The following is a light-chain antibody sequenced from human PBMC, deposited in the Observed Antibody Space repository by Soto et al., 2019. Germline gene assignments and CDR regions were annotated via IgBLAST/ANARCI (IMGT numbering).Light chain of an antibody. CDR1: NIGTKT. J-gene: IGLJ1*01. CDR3: QVWDSSSDHYV. V-gene: IGLV3-21*02. CDR2: DDT. Sequence: SYELAQPPSVSVAPGQPAKIICGGDNIGTKTVHWYQQSPGQAPVLLVYDDTARPAGIPKRFSGSNSGNTATLTSSRVEAGDEADYHWQVWDSSSDHYVFGGGTKVTVL.